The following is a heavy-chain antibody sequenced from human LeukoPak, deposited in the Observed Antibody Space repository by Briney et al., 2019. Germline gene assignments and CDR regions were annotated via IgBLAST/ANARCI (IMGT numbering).Heavy chain of an antibody. CDR2: IYYSGST. V-gene: IGHV4-59*01. J-gene: IGHJ4*02. CDR3: ARGRSGSYIRPYYYFDY. Sequence: SETLSLTCTVSGGSISSYYWSWIRQPPGKGLEWIGYIYYSGSTNYNPSLKSRVTISVDTSKNQFSLKLSSVTAADTAVYCCARGRSGSYIRPYYYFDYWGQGTLVTVSS. CDR1: GGSISSYY. D-gene: IGHD1-26*01.